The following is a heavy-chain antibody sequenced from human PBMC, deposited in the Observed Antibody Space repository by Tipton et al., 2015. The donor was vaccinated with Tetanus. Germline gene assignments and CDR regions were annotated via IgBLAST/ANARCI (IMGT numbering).Heavy chain of an antibody. J-gene: IGHJ4*02. CDR3: AKDRLCGGECYSL. CDR2: IYYSGHT. V-gene: IGHV4-31*03. Sequence: TLSLTCTVSGDSFSGGGYWTWIRQHPGKGLEWIGYIYYSGHTHYNPSLRGRVDISLDTSQNQVSLNLRSVTAADTAVYYCAKDRLCGGECYSLWGRGTLVPVSS. CDR1: GDSFSGGGY. D-gene: IGHD2-21*01.